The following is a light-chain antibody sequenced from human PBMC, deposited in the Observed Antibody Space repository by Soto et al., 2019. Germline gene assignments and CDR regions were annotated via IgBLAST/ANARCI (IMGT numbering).Light chain of an antibody. CDR1: QSISSN. J-gene: IGKJ5*01. CDR2: DAS. V-gene: IGKV3D-15*01. Sequence: EIVMTQSPSTLSVSPGARVTLSCRASQSISSNLAWYQQKPGQAPRLLIYDASTRATGVPARFSGSGSGTEFTLTISSLQSEDFALYYCQQYNNWPPITFGQGTRLDIK. CDR3: QQYNNWPPIT.